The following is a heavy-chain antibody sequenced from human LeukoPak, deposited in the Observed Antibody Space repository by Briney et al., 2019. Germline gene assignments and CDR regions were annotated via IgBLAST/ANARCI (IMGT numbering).Heavy chain of an antibody. CDR2: IRSKANSYET. D-gene: IGHD1-26*01. V-gene: IGHV3-73*01. CDR3: TRSPGATTLYYFDY. CDR1: GFTLSGSA. Sequence: PGRTLRLSCAVSGFTLSGSAMHWVRQASGKGLEWVGRIRSKANSYETSYAASVKGRFTISRDNSMNTAYMQMNSLKTEDTAVYYCTRSPGATTLYYFDYWGQGTLVTVSS. J-gene: IGHJ4*02.